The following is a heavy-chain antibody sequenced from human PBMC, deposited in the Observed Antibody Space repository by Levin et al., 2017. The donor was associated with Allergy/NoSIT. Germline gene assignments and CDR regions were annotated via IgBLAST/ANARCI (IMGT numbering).Heavy chain of an antibody. D-gene: IGHD3-22*01. CDR3: ARDLYNDDSVFGY. J-gene: IGHJ4*02. Sequence: KPGESLKISCKASRYIFSDYFIHWVRQAPGQGLEWMGWINPHSGDTKYAQEFQGRVTMTRDTSISTAYMELTRLTSDDTAVYYCARDLYNDDSVFGYWGQGTLVNVCS. CDR1: RYIFSDYF. V-gene: IGHV1-2*02. CDR2: INPHSGDT.